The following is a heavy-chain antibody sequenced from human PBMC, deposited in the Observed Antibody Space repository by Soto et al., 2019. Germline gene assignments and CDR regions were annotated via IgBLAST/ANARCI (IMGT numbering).Heavy chain of an antibody. V-gene: IGHV4-59*01. D-gene: IGHD6-13*01. CDR2: IYYSGST. Sequence: QVQLQESGPGLVKPSETLSLTCTVSGGSISSYYWSWIRQPPGKGLEWIGYIYYSGSTNYNPSLKSRVTISVDPSKNQFALELSSVTAGDTAVYYCASGDSSSFDYWGQGTLVTVSS. J-gene: IGHJ4*02. CDR1: GGSISSYY. CDR3: ASGDSSSFDY.